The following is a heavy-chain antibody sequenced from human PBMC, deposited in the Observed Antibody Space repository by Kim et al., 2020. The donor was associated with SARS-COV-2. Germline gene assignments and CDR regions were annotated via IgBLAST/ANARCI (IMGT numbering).Heavy chain of an antibody. Sequence: GESLKISCEGSGYTFTNYWIGWVRQMPGKRLEWMGIIYPGDSDTRYSPSFQGQVTISADKSIATAYLQWRSLKASDTPLYYCARIYSSGLTVHIVFWGQG. D-gene: IGHD6-19*01. J-gene: IGHJ4*02. CDR3: ARIYSSGLTVHIVF. V-gene: IGHV5-51*01. CDR2: IYPGDSDT. CDR1: GYTFTNYW.